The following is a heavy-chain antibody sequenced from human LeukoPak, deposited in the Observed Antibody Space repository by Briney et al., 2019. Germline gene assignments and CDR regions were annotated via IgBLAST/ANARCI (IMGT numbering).Heavy chain of an antibody. V-gene: IGHV1-69*13. J-gene: IGHJ5*02. D-gene: IGHD6-19*01. CDR3: ARDGGQWPTYNWFDP. Sequence: GASVKVSCKASGGTFSSYAISWVRQAPGQGLEWMGGIIPIFGTANYAQKFQGRVTITADESTGTAYMELSSLRSEDTAVYYCARDGGQWPTYNWFDPWGQGTLVTVSS. CDR1: GGTFSSYA. CDR2: IIPIFGTA.